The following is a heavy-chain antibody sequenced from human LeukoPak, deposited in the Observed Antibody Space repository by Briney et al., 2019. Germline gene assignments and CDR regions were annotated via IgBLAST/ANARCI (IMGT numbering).Heavy chain of an antibody. J-gene: IGHJ4*02. V-gene: IGHV4-59*08. CDR3: AGYCGGGSCADS. D-gene: IGHD2-15*01. Sequence: PSETLSLTCTVSGASISSYYWTWIRQPPGKGLEWIGYIHYSGDTKCNPSLKSRVTISVDTSKNQVSLQLNSVTAADTAVYYCAGYCGGGSCADSWGQGTLVTVSS. CDR2: IHYSGDT. CDR1: GASISSYY.